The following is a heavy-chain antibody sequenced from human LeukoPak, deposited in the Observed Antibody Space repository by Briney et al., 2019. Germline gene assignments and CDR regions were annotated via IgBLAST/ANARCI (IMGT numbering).Heavy chain of an antibody. V-gene: IGHV3-73*01. J-gene: IGHJ4*02. Sequence: GGSLRLSCAASGFTFSGSAMHWVRQASGKGLEWVGRIRSKANSYATAYAASVKGRFTISRDDSKNTAYLQMNSLKTEDTAVYYCTRHSTSYSGSYLFDYWGQGTLVTVSS. CDR1: GFTFSGSA. D-gene: IGHD1-26*01. CDR3: TRHSTSYSGSYLFDY. CDR2: IRSKANSYAT.